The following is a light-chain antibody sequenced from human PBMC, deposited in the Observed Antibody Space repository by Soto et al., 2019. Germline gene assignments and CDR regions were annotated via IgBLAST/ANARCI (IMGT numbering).Light chain of an antibody. J-gene: IGLJ2*01. V-gene: IGLV2-14*01. CDR3: QSYDSSLSVL. CDR2: EVS. CDR1: SSDVGGYNY. Sequence: QSVLTQPASVSGSPGQSITISCTGTSSDVGGYNYVSWYQQHPGKAPKLMIYEVSNRPSGVSNRFSGSKSGNTASLTISGLQAEDEADYYCQSYDSSLSVLFGGGTKVTVL.